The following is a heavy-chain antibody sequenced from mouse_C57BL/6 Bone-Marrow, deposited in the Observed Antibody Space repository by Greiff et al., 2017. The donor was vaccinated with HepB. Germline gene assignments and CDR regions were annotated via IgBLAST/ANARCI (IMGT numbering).Heavy chain of an antibody. CDR2: INPYNGGT. Sequence: EVQVQQPGPVLVKPGASVKMSCKASGYTFTDYCMHWVKQSPGQGLEWIGVINPYNGGTRYNQKFKGKATLTVDKSSGTAYMELNSLTSEDSAVYYSARGSREYAMDYWGQGTSVTVSS. V-gene: IGHV1-19*01. J-gene: IGHJ4*01. CDR3: ARGSREYAMDY. CDR1: GYTFTDYC. D-gene: IGHD1-1*01.